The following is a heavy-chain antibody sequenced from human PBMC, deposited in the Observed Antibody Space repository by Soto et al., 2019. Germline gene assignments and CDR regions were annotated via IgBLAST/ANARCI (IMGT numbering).Heavy chain of an antibody. CDR2: IWYDGSNK. V-gene: IGHV3-33*01. J-gene: IGHJ4*02. D-gene: IGHD3-3*02. CDR3: AREHFSENYYDY. Sequence: QVQLVESGGGVVQPGRSLRLSCAASGFTFSSYGMHWVRQAPGKGLEWVAVIWYDGSNKYYADSVKGRFTISRDNSKNTLYRQMNSLRAEDTAVYYCAREHFSENYYDYWGQGTLVTVSS. CDR1: GFTFSSYG.